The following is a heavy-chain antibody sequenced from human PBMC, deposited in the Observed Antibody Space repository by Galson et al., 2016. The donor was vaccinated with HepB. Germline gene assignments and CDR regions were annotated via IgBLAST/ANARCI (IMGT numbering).Heavy chain of an antibody. Sequence: SLRLSCAASGFTFSAYSMSWVRQAPGKGLEWVSYISRSSSIIYYADSVEGRFTISRDDAKNSLYLQMNSLRDEDTAVYYCASDPSTFDPWGQGTLVTVSS. J-gene: IGHJ5*02. CDR1: GFTFSAYS. V-gene: IGHV3-48*02. CDR3: ASDPSTFDP. CDR2: ISRSSSII.